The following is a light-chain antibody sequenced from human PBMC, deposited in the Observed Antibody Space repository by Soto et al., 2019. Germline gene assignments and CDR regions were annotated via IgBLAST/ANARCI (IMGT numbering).Light chain of an antibody. V-gene: IGKV3-20*01. CDR2: DTS. J-gene: IGKJ1*01. CDR1: QSVTSNY. Sequence: EVELTQSPGTLSLSPGERATLSCRASQSVTSNYLAWYQQKPGQAPGLLIYDTSTRASGVPDRFSGSGSGTEFTPTISRLEPEDFAVYYCQQYGTSPQTFGQGTKVDIK. CDR3: QQYGTSPQT.